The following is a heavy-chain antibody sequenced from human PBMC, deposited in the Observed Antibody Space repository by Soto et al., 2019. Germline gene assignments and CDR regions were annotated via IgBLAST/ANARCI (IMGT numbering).Heavy chain of an antibody. CDR2: ISAYNGNT. CDR3: ARDLIVVVPAAGNWFDP. Sequence: GASVKVSCKASGYTFTSYGISWVRQAPGQGLEWMGWISAYNGNTNYAQKLQGRVTMTTDTSTSTAYMELRSLRSDDTAVYYCARDLIVVVPAAGNWFDPWGQGTLVTVSS. CDR1: GYTFTSYG. D-gene: IGHD2-2*01. V-gene: IGHV1-18*01. J-gene: IGHJ5*02.